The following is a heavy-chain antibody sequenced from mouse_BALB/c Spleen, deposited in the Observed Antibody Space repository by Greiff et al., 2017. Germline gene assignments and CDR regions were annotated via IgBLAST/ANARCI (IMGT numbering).Heavy chain of an antibody. J-gene: IGHJ4*01. CDR1: GFTFSSYA. CDR3: ARSCGYIRGAMDY. V-gene: IGHV5-9-4*01. Sequence: EVKLMESGGGLVKPGGSLKLSCAASGFTFSSYAMSWVRLSPEKRLEWVAEISSGGSYTYYPDTVTGRFTISRDNAKNTLYLEMSSLRSEDTAMYYCARSCGYIRGAMDYWGQGTSVTVSS. D-gene: IGHD2-2*01. CDR2: ISSGGSYT.